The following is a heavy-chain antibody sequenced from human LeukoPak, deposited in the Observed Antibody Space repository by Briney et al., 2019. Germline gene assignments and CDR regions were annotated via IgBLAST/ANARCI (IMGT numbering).Heavy chain of an antibody. J-gene: IGHJ5*02. D-gene: IGHD2-15*01. V-gene: IGHV5-51*01. Sequence: RGESLKISCKGSGDSINNYWIAWVRPMPGKGLEWMGIIYPADSDIRYSPSFQGQVTISADKSISTAYLQWNSLKASDTAMYYCARQEYCSGASCYTWFDPWGQGTLVTVSS. CDR3: ARQEYCSGASCYTWFDP. CDR1: GDSINNYW. CDR2: IYPADSDI.